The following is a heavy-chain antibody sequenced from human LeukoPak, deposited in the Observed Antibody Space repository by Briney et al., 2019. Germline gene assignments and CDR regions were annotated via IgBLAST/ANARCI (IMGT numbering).Heavy chain of an antibody. V-gene: IGHV4-30-4*01. CDR2: IYDSGST. Sequence: PSETLSLTCAVYGGSFSGYYWSWIRQPPGKGLEWIGYIYDSGSTYYNPSLKSRITISVDTSENRFSLKLSSVTATDTAMYYCARDCSGGSCYGAFDIWGQGTMVTVSS. CDR3: ARDCSGGSCYGAFDI. J-gene: IGHJ3*02. CDR1: GGSFSGYY. D-gene: IGHD2-15*01.